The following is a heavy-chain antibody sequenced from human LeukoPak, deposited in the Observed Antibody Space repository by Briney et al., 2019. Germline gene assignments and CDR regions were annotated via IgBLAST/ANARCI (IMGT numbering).Heavy chain of an antibody. CDR2: IYRSGST. V-gene: IGHV4-38-2*01. Sequence: SETLSLTCAVSGYSISSGYYWGWIRQPPGKGLGWIESIYRSGSTSYNPSLKSRVTISVDTSKNQSSLKLSSVPAADTAVYYCARQVGRTRCSWYDFWGQGTLATVSS. D-gene: IGHD1-14*01. CDR3: ARQVGRTRCSWYDF. J-gene: IGHJ5*01. CDR1: GYSISSGYY.